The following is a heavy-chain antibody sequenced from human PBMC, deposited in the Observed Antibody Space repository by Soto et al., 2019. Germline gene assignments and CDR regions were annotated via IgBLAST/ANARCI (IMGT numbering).Heavy chain of an antibody. CDR1: GYPLTELS. CDR3: ATAHVHLERRLSPFEY. V-gene: IGHV1-24*01. J-gene: IGHJ4*02. D-gene: IGHD1-1*01. CDR2: FDPEHGET. Sequence: QVQLVQSGAEVKKPGASVKVSCKVSGYPLTELSMHWVRQAPGKGLEWMGGFDPEHGETIYAQNFQGRVTMTEDTSTASAYMELTSLRSGDTAVYYWATAHVHLERRLSPFEYWGQGTLVTVSS.